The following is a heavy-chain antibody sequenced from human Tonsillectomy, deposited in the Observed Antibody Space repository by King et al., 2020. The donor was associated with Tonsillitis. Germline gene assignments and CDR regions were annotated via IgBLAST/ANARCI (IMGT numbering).Heavy chain of an antibody. CDR2: IIPGFTTG. Sequence: QLEQSGAEMKKPGSSVMVSCKAPGGIFSSYAVNWVRQAPGQGLEWMGGIIPGFTTGNYAQKFQGRVTITVDESTSTAYMELSSLRSEDTAVYYCARGGTVSWLLSDYFDYWGQGTLVTVSS. CDR1: GGIFSSYA. D-gene: IGHD3-3*01. CDR3: ARGGTVSWLLSDYFDY. V-gene: IGHV1-69*01. J-gene: IGHJ4*02.